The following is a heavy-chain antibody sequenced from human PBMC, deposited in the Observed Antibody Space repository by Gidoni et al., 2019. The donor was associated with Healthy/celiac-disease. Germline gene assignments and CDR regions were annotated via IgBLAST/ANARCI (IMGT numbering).Heavy chain of an antibody. CDR3: TTAKKQWTSLFDY. D-gene: IGHD6-19*01. J-gene: IGHJ4*02. CDR1: GFTFSNAW. Sequence: EVQLVESGGGLVKPGGSLRLSCAASGFTFSNAWMSWVRQAPGKGLEWVGRIKSKTDGGTTDYAAPVKGRFTISRDDSKNTLYLQMNSLKTEDTAVYYCTTAKKQWTSLFDYWGQGTLVTVSS. V-gene: IGHV3-15*01. CDR2: IKSKTDGGTT.